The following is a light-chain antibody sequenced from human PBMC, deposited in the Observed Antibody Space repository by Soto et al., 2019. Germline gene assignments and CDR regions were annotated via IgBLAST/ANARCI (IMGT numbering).Light chain of an antibody. Sequence: EIVMTQSPATLSVSPGERATLSCRASQSVNSNLAWYQQKPGQAPRLLIYGASTRATGIPDRFSGSGSGTDFTLTISRLEPEDFAVYYCQQYVRSPWTFGQGTKVDIK. CDR1: QSVNSN. J-gene: IGKJ1*01. CDR3: QQYVRSPWT. V-gene: IGKV3-20*01. CDR2: GAS.